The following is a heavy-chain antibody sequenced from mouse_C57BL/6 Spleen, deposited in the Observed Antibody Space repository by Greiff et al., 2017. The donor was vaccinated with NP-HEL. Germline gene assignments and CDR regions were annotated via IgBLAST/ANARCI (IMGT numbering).Heavy chain of an antibody. D-gene: IGHD3-2*02. V-gene: IGHV14-1*01. Sequence: VQLQQSGAELVRPGASVKLSCTASGFNIKDYYMHWVKQRPEQGLEWIGRIDPEDGDTEYAPKFQGKATMTADTSSNTAYPQLSSLTSEDTAVYYCTRDSSGLYAMDYWGQGTSVTVSS. CDR3: TRDSSGLYAMDY. J-gene: IGHJ4*01. CDR2: IDPEDGDT. CDR1: GFNIKDYY.